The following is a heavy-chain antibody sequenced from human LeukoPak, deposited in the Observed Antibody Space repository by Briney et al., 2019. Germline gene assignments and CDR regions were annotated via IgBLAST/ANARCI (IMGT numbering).Heavy chain of an antibody. CDR3: AKGRGIFEP. D-gene: IGHD3-10*01. CDR2: IYYSGST. J-gene: IGHJ5*02. CDR1: GGSISSYY. Sequence: SETLSLTCTVSGGSISSYYWSWIRQPPGKGLEWIGYIYYSGSTNYNPSLKSRLTISVDTSKNQFSLKLNSVTAADTAVYFCAKGRGIFEPWGQGTLVTVDS. V-gene: IGHV4-59*01.